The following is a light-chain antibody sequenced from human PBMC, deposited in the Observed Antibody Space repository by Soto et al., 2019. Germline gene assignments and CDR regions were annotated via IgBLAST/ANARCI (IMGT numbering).Light chain of an antibody. J-gene: IGKJ1*01. Sequence: EIVLTQSPATLSLSPGERATLSCRASQSVSSYLAWYQQKPGQAPRLLIYDASNRATGIPARFSGSGSGTDFTLTISSLAPADFAVYYCRQRSNWPGTFGQGTKVEI. CDR1: QSVSSY. CDR2: DAS. V-gene: IGKV3-11*01. CDR3: RQRSNWPGT.